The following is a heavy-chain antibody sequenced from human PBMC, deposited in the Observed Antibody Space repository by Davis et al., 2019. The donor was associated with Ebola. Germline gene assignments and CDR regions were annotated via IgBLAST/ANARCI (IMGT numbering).Heavy chain of an antibody. CDR3: AREEGGYCSSTSCYVFDY. J-gene: IGHJ4*02. CDR2: ISSSSSYI. V-gene: IGHV3-21*05. CDR1: GFTFSSYS. D-gene: IGHD2-2*01. Sequence: GESLKISCAASGFTFSSYSMNWVRQAPGKGLEWVSYISSSSSYIYYADSVKGRFTISRDNAKNSLYLQMNSLRAEDTAVYYCAREEGGYCSSTSCYVFDYWGQGTLVTVSS.